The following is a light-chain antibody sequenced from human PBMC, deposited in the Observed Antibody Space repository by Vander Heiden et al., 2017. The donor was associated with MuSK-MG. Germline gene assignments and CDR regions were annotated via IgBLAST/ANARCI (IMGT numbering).Light chain of an antibody. V-gene: IGKV1-39*01. Sequence: DIQMTQSPSSLSASVGDRVTITCRASQSISSHLNWYQQKPGKAPKLLIYTTSSLQSGVPSRFSGSGSGTDFTLTLSRLQPEDVATYYCQQRNYIPLTFGQRTRLDIK. CDR2: TTS. CDR3: QQRNYIPLT. J-gene: IGKJ5*01. CDR1: QSISSH.